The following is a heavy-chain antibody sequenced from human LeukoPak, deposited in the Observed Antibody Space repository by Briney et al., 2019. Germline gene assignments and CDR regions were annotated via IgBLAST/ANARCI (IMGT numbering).Heavy chain of an antibody. Sequence: GGSLRLSCAASGFTFSDYNMNWVRQAPGKGLEWVSYISGGSSIIYYADSVKGRFTISRDNAKNSLFLDMNSLRDEDTAVYYCARAVSGYAFDYWGERALVTVSS. CDR3: ARAVSGYAFDY. CDR2: ISGGSSII. V-gene: IGHV3-48*02. D-gene: IGHD5-12*01. CDR1: GFTFSDYN. J-gene: IGHJ4*02.